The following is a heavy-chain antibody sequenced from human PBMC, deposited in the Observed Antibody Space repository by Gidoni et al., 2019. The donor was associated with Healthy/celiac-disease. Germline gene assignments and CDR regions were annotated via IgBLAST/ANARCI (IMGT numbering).Heavy chain of an antibody. J-gene: IGHJ6*02. CDR2: IDTRDSYT. Sequence: EVQLVQSGAEVKKPRESLRISCKGSGYSFTSYWISWVRQMPGKVRAWMGRIDTRDSYTNSSPSFQGHVTISADKSISTAYLQWSSLKSSDTAMYYWARDYCDAYYYYGMDVWGQGTTVTVSS. CDR3: ARDYCDAYYYYGMDV. D-gene: IGHD4-17*01. CDR1: GYSFTSYW. V-gene: IGHV5-10-1*01.